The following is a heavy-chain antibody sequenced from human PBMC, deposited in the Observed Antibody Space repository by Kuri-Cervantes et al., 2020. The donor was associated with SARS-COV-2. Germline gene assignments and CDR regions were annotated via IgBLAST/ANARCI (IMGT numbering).Heavy chain of an antibody. CDR3: ARVSDFWSGGSPYYYMDV. V-gene: IGHV1-2*02. D-gene: IGHD3-3*01. Sequence: ASVKVSCKASGYTFTGYYMHWVRQAPGQGLEWMGWINPNSGGTNYAQKFQGRVTMTRDTSISTAYMELSRLRSDDTAVYYCARVSDFWSGGSPYYYMDVWGKGTTVTVSS. J-gene: IGHJ6*03. CDR2: INPNSGGT. CDR1: GYTFTGYY.